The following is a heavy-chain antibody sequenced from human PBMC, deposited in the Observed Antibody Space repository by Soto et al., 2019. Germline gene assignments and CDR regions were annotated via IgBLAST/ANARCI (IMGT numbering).Heavy chain of an antibody. J-gene: IGHJ6*02. CDR1: GYSFTSYW. Sequence: PGESLKISCKGSGYSFTSYWISWVRQMPGKGLEWMGRIDPSDSYTNYSPSFQCHVTISADKSISTAYLQWSSLKASDTAMYYCARLSVLPNSYYYGMDVWGQGTTVTVSS. CDR3: ARLSVLPNSYYYGMDV. D-gene: IGHD6-6*01. V-gene: IGHV5-10-1*01. CDR2: IDPSDSYT.